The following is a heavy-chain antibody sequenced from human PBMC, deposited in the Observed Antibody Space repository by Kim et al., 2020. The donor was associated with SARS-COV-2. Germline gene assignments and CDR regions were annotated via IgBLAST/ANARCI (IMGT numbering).Heavy chain of an antibody. V-gene: IGHV3-74*01. Sequence: SNADSAKGRITITRDNAKNTLYLQMNSLRAEDTALYYCARGDSSGDAFAVWGQGTMVTVSS. CDR3: ARGDSSGDAFAV. J-gene: IGHJ3*01. D-gene: IGHD3-22*01.